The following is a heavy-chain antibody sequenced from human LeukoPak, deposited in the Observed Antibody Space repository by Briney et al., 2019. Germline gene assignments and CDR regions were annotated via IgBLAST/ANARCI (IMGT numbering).Heavy chain of an antibody. CDR3: ARDLVRYCSGGSCYSGGY. V-gene: IGHV3-23*01. J-gene: IGHJ4*02. CDR1: GFTFSSYA. Sequence: PGGSLRLSCAASGFTFSSYAMSWVRQAPGKGLEWVSAISGSGGSTYYADSVKGRFTISRDNSKNTLYLQMNSLRAEDTAVYYCARDLVRYCSGGSCYSGGYWGQGTLVTVSS. CDR2: ISGSGGST. D-gene: IGHD2-15*01.